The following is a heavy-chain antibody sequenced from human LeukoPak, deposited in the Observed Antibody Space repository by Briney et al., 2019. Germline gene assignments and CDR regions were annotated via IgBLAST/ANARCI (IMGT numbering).Heavy chain of an antibody. V-gene: IGHV4-59*01. CDR2: TYYSGDT. D-gene: IGHD6-6*01. Sequence: SETLSLTCTVSGGSISGYFWSWIRQPPGKGLEWIGYTYYSGDTNYHPSFKSRLTISVDSSKNQFSLDLSSVTAADTAVYYCARSSSSRNDGLFDYWGQGTLVTVSS. CDR1: GGSISGYF. J-gene: IGHJ4*02. CDR3: ARSSSSRNDGLFDY.